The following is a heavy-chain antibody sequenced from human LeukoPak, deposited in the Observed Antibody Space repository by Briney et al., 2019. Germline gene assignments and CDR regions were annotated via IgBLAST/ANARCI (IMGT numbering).Heavy chain of an antibody. J-gene: IGHJ4*02. CDR1: GYSISSGYY. D-gene: IGHD2-2*02. Sequence: SETLSLTCAVSGYSISSGYYWGWIRQPPGKGLEWIGSIYHSGSTYYNPSLKSRVTISVDTSKNQFSLKLSSVTAADTAMYYCARQRGYCSSTSCHTYDYWGQGTLVTVSS. V-gene: IGHV4-38-2*01. CDR2: IYHSGST. CDR3: ARQRGYCSSTSCHTYDY.